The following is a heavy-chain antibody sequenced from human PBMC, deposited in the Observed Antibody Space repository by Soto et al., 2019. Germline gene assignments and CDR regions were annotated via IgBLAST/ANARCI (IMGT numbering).Heavy chain of an antibody. D-gene: IGHD2-8*01. V-gene: IGHV3-23*01. Sequence: PGGSLRLSCAASGFIFSTNSMTWVRQAPGKGLKWVSAILDNGANTYYADSVKGRFTSSRDISKNTLYLQMNPLRADDTAVYYHARPPGCKEPGKDYWGPGAQVTVFS. CDR3: ARPPGCKEPGKDY. CDR2: ILDNGANT. J-gene: IGHJ4*02. CDR1: GFIFSTNS.